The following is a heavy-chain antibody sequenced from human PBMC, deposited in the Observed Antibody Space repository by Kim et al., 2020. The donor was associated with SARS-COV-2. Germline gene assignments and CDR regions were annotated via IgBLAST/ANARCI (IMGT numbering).Heavy chain of an antibody. CDR3: VRDRSDYPTYFDA. CDR2: IKRDGTAT. Sequence: GGSLRLSCAASGFALSSRWMHWVRQPPGKGLEWVSRIKRDGTATYYADSVKGRFTTSGDNAKTTELLLMDRLRVEDTAVYHCVRDRSDYPTYFDAWGQGTLVTVSS. CDR1: GFALSSRW. J-gene: IGHJ4*02. V-gene: IGHV3-74*01. D-gene: IGHD4-17*01.